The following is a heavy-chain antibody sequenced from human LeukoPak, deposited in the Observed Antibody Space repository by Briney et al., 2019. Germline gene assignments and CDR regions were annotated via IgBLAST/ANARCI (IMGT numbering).Heavy chain of an antibody. V-gene: IGHV3-48*03. CDR3: AKEFTPESSGFDAFAV. CDR1: GFTFSAYE. CDR2: ISGRGGTI. J-gene: IGHJ3*01. D-gene: IGHD6-19*01. Sequence: GGSLRLSCAAFGFTFSAYEMDWVRQAPGKGLEWVSYISGRGGTIYYADSVRGRFTISRDNAKNSLYLQMNSLRAEDTAVYYCAKEFTPESSGFDAFAVWGQGTMVTVSS.